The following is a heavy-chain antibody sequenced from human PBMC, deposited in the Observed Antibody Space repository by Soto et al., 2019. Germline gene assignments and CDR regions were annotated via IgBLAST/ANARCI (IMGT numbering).Heavy chain of an antibody. CDR3: ARRPISGDYHYYFDY. CDR1: GGTFSSYA. Sequence: QVQLVQSGAEVKKPGSSVKVSCKATGGTFSSYAISWVRQAPGQGLEWMGGIIPIFGTANYAQKFQGRVTITADESTSTAYMELSSLRSEDTAVYYCARRPISGDYHYYFDYWGQGTLVTVSS. CDR2: IIPIFGTA. J-gene: IGHJ4*02. D-gene: IGHD4-17*01. V-gene: IGHV1-69*01.